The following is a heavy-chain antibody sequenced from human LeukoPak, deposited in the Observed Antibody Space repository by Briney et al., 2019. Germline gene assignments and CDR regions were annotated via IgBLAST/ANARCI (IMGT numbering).Heavy chain of an antibody. CDR3: ARDTPRGVAAVDP. CDR1: GDSFSSANYY. CDR2: IYYSGST. J-gene: IGHJ5*02. V-gene: IGHV4-39*07. Sequence: SETLSLTCTVSGDSFSSANYYWTWVRQPPGKGLEWIGSIYYSGSTYYNPSLKSRVTISVDTSKNQFSLKLSSVTAADTAVYYCARDTPRGVAAVDPRGQGTLVTVSS. D-gene: IGHD2-15*01.